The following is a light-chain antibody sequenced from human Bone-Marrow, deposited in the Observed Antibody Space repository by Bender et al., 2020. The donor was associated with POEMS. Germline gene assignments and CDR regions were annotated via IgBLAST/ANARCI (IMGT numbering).Light chain of an antibody. J-gene: IGLJ3*02. CDR3: AVWDDSLDGWV. CDR1: SSNIGAHA. V-gene: IGLV1-44*01. Sequence: QSVLTQPPSASGTPGQRVTISCSGGSSNIGAHAVNWYQHLPGTAPKLLSYSSQRRPSEVPDRFSGSRSGTSASLAISGLQSEDEADYYCAVWDDSLDGWVFGGGTKLTVL. CDR2: SSQ.